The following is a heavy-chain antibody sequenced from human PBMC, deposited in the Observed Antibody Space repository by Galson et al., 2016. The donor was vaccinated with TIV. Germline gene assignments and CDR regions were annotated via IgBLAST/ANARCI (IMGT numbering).Heavy chain of an antibody. D-gene: IGHD4-17*01. Sequence: SVKVSCKASGYTFSSYSINWVRQAPGQGLEWMGWISGYSGNTNYAQKFQGRVTMTTDTSTGTAYMELRSLRSDDTAVYYCARGATVTPYSFFDYWAGEPWSPSP. CDR2: ISGYSGNT. CDR1: GYTFSSYS. J-gene: IGHJ4*02. V-gene: IGHV1-18*04. CDR3: ARGATVTPYSFFDY.